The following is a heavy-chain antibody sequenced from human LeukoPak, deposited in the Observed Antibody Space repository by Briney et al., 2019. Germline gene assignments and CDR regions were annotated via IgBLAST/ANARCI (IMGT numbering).Heavy chain of an antibody. CDR3: ARDRGHYYGSGSYTWFDP. CDR2: INPNSGDT. Sequence: ASVKVSCKASGYAFTGYYMHWVRQAPGQGLEWMGWINPNSGDTNYAQKFQGRVTMTRDTSISTAYMELSRLRSDDTAVYYCARDRGHYYGSGSYTWFDPWGQGTLVPVSS. D-gene: IGHD3-10*01. V-gene: IGHV1-2*02. CDR1: GYAFTGYY. J-gene: IGHJ5*02.